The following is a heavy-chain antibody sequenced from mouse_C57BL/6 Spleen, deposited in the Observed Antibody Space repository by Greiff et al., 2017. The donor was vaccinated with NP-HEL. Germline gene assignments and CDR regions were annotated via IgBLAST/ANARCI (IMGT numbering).Heavy chain of an antibody. CDR3: AGGNYSVAADV. D-gene: IGHD2-1*01. CDR2: IYPGSGST. J-gene: IGHJ1*03. CDR1: GYTFTSYW. Sequence: VKLQQPGAELVKPGASVKMSCKASGYTFTSYWITWVKQRPGQGLEWIGDIYPGSGSTNYNEKFKSKATLTVDTSSSTAYMQLSSLTSEDSAVYYCAGGNYSVAADVWGTGTTVTVSS. V-gene: IGHV1-55*01.